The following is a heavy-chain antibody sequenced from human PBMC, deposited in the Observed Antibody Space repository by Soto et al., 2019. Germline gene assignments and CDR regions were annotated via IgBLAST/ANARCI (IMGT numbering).Heavy chain of an antibody. CDR3: AKSTESFMVRGVISLY. CDR2: ISGSGGST. D-gene: IGHD3-10*01. V-gene: IGHV3-23*01. CDR1: GFTFSSYA. J-gene: IGHJ4*02. Sequence: GGSLRLSCAASGFTFSSYAMSWVRQAPGKGLEWVSAISGSGGSTYYADSVKGRFTISRDNSKNTLYLQMNSLRAEDTAVYYCAKSTESFMVRGVISLYWGQGTLVTVSS.